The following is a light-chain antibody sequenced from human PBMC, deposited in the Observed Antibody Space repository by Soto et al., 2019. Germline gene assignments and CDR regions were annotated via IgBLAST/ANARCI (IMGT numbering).Light chain of an antibody. V-gene: IGKV3-20*01. CDR3: QHYGPSTPYT. CDR1: RSFASSY. CDR2: AAS. Sequence: IVLTQSPVTLSLSRGERATLSCRASRSFASSYLAWYQRKPSQSPRLLIYAASKRATGIPDRFTGSGSGTDFTLTISSVEPEDCAVYYCQHYGPSTPYTFGQGTKVDIK. J-gene: IGKJ2*01.